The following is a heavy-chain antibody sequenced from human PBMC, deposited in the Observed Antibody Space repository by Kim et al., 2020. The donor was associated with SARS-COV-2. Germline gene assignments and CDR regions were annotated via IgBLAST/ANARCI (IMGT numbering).Heavy chain of an antibody. D-gene: IGHD5-18*01. Sequence: DSVKGRFTISRDNAKNSLYLQMNSLRAEDTAVYYCARDSVLSGYSYGFYYWGQGTLVTVSS. CDR3: ARDSVLSGYSYGFYY. J-gene: IGHJ4*02. V-gene: IGHV3-7*03.